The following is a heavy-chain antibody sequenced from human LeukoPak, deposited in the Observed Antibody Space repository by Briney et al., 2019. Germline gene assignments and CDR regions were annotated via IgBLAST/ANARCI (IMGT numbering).Heavy chain of an antibody. D-gene: IGHD3-22*01. V-gene: IGHV3-74*01. CDR3: ARGGYSGSYYRFS. CDR1: GFTFTDYW. CDR2: ISKEGDNA. J-gene: IGHJ4*02. Sequence: GGSLRLSCAASGFTFTDYWMHWVRQVPGKGLVWLSRISKEGDNAVYADFAKARFTMSRDNGKKTVYLQLTTLRPDDTALYYCARGGYSGSYYRFSWGQGTLVTVSS.